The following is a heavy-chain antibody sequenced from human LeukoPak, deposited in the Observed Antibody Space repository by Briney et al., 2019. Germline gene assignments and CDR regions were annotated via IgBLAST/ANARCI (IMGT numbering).Heavy chain of an antibody. V-gene: IGHV3-23*01. CDR2: ISNSGGST. CDR3: AKDGGEEVVPAATYYWYFDL. Sequence: GGSLRLSCAASGLTFSSHEMNWVRQAPGKGLEWVSYISNSGGSTYYADSVKGRFTISRDNSKNTLYLQMNSLRAEDTAVYYCAKDGGEEVVPAATYYWYFDLWGRGTLVTVSS. J-gene: IGHJ2*01. CDR1: GLTFSSHE. D-gene: IGHD2-2*01.